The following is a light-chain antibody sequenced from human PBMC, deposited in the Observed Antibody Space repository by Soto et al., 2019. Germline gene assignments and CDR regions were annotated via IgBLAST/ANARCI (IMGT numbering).Light chain of an antibody. J-gene: IGLJ2*01. CDR3: QTYDGTIQV. CDR1: SGNIASNF. V-gene: IGLV6-57*01. CDR2: EDK. Sequence: NCMLTQPHSVSEYPGKTVTISCTRSSGNIASNFVQWFQQRPGSSPTTVIDEDKQRPSEVPDRFAGYIDSSSNSAYLTISGLKTDDEADYYCQTYDGTIQVLRGGTKLTVL.